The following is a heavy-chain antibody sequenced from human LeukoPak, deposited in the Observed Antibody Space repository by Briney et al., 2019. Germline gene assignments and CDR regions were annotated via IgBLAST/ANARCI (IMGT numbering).Heavy chain of an antibody. CDR1: GGSFSGYY. D-gene: IGHD2-8*01. Sequence: SETLSLTCAVYGGSFSGYYWSWIRQPPGKGLEWIGEINHSGSTNYNPSLKSRVTISVDTSKNQFSLKLSSVTAADTAVYYCASTKSRQLMTFDPWGQGTLVTVSS. CDR2: INHSGST. CDR3: ASTKSRQLMTFDP. J-gene: IGHJ5*02. V-gene: IGHV4-34*01.